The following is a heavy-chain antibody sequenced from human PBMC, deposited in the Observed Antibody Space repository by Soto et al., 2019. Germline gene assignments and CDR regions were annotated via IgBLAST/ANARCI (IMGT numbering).Heavy chain of an antibody. CDR2: IYSSGST. J-gene: IGHJ4*02. D-gene: IGHD3-22*01. V-gene: IGHV4-59*01. Sequence: TLSLTCTVSGGSISSYYWSWNRQPPGKGLEWIGYIYSSGSTNYNPSLKSRVTISVDTSKNQFSLTLSSVTAAATAVYSCARDGYYYDSSGFDYWGQGTLVTVSS. CDR3: ARDGYYYDSSGFDY. CDR1: GGSISSYY.